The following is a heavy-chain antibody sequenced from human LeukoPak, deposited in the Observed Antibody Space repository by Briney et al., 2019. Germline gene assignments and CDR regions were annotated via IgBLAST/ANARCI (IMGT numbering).Heavy chain of an antibody. CDR1: GYTFTSYY. D-gene: IGHD6-13*01. V-gene: IGHV1-46*01. J-gene: IGHJ3*02. CDR3: ASSPEQQLAAFDI. CDR2: INPSGGST. Sequence: GASVKVSCKASGYTFTSYYMHWVRQAPGQGLEWMGIINPSGGSTSYAQKFQGRVTITRNTSISTAYMELSSLRSEDTAVYYCASSPEQQLAAFDIWGQGTMVTVSS.